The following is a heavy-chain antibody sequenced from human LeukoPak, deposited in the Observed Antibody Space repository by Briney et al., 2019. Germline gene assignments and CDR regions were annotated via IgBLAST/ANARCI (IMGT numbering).Heavy chain of an antibody. CDR2: IYRAGNT. Sequence: GGSLRLSCAASGFTVSSNYMTWVRQAPGKGLEWVSVIYRAGNTYYADSVKGRFTISRDNSKNTVYLQMNSLRAEDTAVYYCARDVSGTGGKDYWGQGTLVTVSS. J-gene: IGHJ4*02. V-gene: IGHV3-53*01. CDR3: ARDVSGTGGKDY. CDR1: GFTVSSNY. D-gene: IGHD1-1*01.